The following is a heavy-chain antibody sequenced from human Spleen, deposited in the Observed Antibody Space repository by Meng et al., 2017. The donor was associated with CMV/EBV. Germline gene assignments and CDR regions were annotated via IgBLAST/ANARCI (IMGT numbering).Heavy chain of an antibody. V-gene: IGHV6-1*01. CDR3: ARDDYGYYFDY. CDR2: TYYRSKWYN. Sequence: ISGDSVSSNSAAWSPIRQSPSRGLEWLGRTYYRSKWYNDYALSVKGRITVNPDTSKNQFSLQLNSVTPEDTAVYYCARDDYGYYFDYWGQGTLVTVSS. D-gene: IGHD4-17*01. J-gene: IGHJ4*02. CDR1: GDSVSSNSAA.